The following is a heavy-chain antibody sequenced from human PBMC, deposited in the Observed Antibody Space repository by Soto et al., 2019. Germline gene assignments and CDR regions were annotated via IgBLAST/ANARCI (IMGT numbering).Heavy chain of an antibody. V-gene: IGHV1-69*02. Sequence: QVQLVQSGAEVKKPGSSVKVSCKASGGTFSSYTISWVRQAPGQGLEWMGRIIPILGIANYAQKFQGRVTITADKSTSTAYMELSSLRSEDTAVYYCARASDYGGNPQPFDYWGQGTLVTVSS. J-gene: IGHJ4*02. CDR1: GGTFSSYT. CDR3: ARASDYGGNPQPFDY. CDR2: IIPILGIA. D-gene: IGHD4-17*01.